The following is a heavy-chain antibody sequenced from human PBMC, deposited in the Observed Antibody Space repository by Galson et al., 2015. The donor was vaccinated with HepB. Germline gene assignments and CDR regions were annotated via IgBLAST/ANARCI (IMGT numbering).Heavy chain of an antibody. D-gene: IGHD3-22*01. Sequence: SLRLSCAASGFVFTSYAMNWVRQGPGKGLEWVSAISGSGGSTYYADSVKGRFTISRDNSKNTLYLQMNSLRADDTAVYYCAKLSYYDSSGYLDYWGQGTLVTVSS. J-gene: IGHJ4*02. V-gene: IGHV3-23*01. CDR3: AKLSYYDSSGYLDY. CDR1: GFVFTSYA. CDR2: ISGSGGST.